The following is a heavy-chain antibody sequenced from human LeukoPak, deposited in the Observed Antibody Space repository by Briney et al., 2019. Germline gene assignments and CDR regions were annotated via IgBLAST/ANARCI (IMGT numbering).Heavy chain of an antibody. CDR3: VRDHSSSSFDY. J-gene: IGHJ4*02. CDR2: IKQDGSEK. D-gene: IGHD6-6*01. Sequence: GGSLRLSCAASGFTFTSYWMSWVRQESGKGLEGVANIKQDGSEKYYVDSVKGRFTISIDNAKNSLYLQMNSLRAEDTAVYYCVRDHSSSSFDYWGQGTLVTVSS. CDR1: GFTFTSYW. V-gene: IGHV3-7*01.